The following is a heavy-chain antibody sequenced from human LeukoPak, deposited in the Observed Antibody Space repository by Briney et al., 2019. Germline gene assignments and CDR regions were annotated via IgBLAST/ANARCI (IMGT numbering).Heavy chain of an antibody. D-gene: IGHD5-18*01. V-gene: IGHV3-21*01. CDR3: ASGIQLWLSDY. Sequence: GGPLRLSCAASGFTFSSYSMNWVRQAPGKGLEWVSSISSSSSYIYYADSVKGRFTISRDNAKNSLYLQMNSLRAEDTAVYYCASGIQLWLSDYWGRGTLVTVSS. CDR1: GFTFSSYS. CDR2: ISSSSSYI. J-gene: IGHJ4*02.